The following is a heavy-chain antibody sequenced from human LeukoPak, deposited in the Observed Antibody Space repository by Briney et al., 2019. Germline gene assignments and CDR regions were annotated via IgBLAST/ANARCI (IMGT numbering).Heavy chain of an antibody. D-gene: IGHD2-2*01. CDR3: AHGTMYQLDY. CDR2: ILGLGGASRT. V-gene: IGHV3-23*01. Sequence: PGGSLRLSCSASGFSFSTDGMSWVRQAPGKGLEWVSGILGLGGASRTYYADPVKGRFTISRDNSKNTLYLQMNSLRAEDTAVYYCAHGTMYQLDYWGQGTLVTVSS. J-gene: IGHJ4*02. CDR1: GFSFSTDG.